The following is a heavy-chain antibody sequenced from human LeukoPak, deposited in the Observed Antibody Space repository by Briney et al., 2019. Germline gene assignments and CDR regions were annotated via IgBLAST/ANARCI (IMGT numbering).Heavy chain of an antibody. CDR3: AKDRGAFWSAYLGSAFDI. CDR2: ISYDGSNK. Sequence: PGGSLRLSCAASGFTFSSYAMHWVRQAPGKGLEWVAVISYDGSNKYYADSVKGRFTISRDNSKNTLYLQMNSLRAEDMALYYCAKDRGAFWSAYLGSAFDIWGQGTMVTVSS. J-gene: IGHJ3*02. V-gene: IGHV3-30-3*01. D-gene: IGHD3-3*01. CDR1: GFTFSSYA.